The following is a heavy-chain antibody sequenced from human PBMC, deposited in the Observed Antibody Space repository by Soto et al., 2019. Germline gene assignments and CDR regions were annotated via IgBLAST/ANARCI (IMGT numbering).Heavy chain of an antibody. CDR1: GGSFSGYY. V-gene: IGHV4-34*09. Sequence: SETLSLTCAVYGGSFSGYYWSWIRQPPGKGLEWIGYIYYSGSTYYNPSLKSRVTISVDTSKNQFSLKLSSVTAADTAVYYCARSSMANYDYYGMVVSGPAHTVTVSS. CDR3: ARSSMANYDYYGMVV. J-gene: IGHJ6*02. D-gene: IGHD3-10*01. CDR2: IYYSGST.